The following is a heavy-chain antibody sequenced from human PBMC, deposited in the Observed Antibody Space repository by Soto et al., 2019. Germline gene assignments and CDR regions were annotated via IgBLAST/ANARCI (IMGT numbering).Heavy chain of an antibody. J-gene: IGHJ3*02. V-gene: IGHV1-18*01. Sequence: ASVKVSCKASGCTFTSYGISWVRQAPGQGLEWMGWISAYNGNTNYAQKLQGRVTMTTDTSTSTAFMELRSLRSDDTAVYYCARDQRLGYCSGGSCYSGGAFDIWGQGTMVTVSS. CDR1: GCTFTSYG. D-gene: IGHD2-15*01. CDR2: ISAYNGNT. CDR3: ARDQRLGYCSGGSCYSGGAFDI.